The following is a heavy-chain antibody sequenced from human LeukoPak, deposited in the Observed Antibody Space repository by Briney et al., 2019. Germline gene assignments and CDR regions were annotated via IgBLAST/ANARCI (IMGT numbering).Heavy chain of an antibody. CDR3: AGGQGWHFDL. J-gene: IGHJ2*01. Sequence: PGGSLRLSCAASGFTFSNYWMSWFRQAPSKGLEWVADIKHDGSEEHYAASVKGRLTISRDNAKLYLQMNSLRAEDTAVYYCAGGQGWHFDLWGLGTLITVSS. CDR2: IKHDGSEE. V-gene: IGHV3-7*01. CDR1: GFTFSNYW. D-gene: IGHD2-15*01.